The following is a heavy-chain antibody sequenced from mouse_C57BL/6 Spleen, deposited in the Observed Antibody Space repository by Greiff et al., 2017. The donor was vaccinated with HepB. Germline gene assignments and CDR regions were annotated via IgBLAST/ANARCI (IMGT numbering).Heavy chain of an antibody. CDR2: IDPENGDT. Sequence: VQLQQSGAELVRPGASVKLSCTASGFNIKDDYMHWVKQRPEQGLEWIGWIDPENGDTEYASKFQGKATITADTSSNTAYLQLSSLTSEDTAVYYCTTDDYDGYFDVWGTGTTVTVSS. D-gene: IGHD2-4*01. CDR3: TTDDYDGYFDV. V-gene: IGHV14-4*01. J-gene: IGHJ1*03. CDR1: GFNIKDDY.